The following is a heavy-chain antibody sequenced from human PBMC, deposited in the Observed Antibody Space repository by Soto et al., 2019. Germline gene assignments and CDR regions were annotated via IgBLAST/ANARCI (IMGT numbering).Heavy chain of an antibody. D-gene: IGHD1-1*01. V-gene: IGHV3-15*01. Sequence: EVQLVESGGGLVKPGGSLRLSCAASGFTFSNAWMSWVRQAPGKGLEWVGRIKRKVDGGATDYAAPVKGRFTISRDDSENTLYVQMNSLKTEDTALYYCAAGTGTTDFDYWGQGTLVTVSS. CDR1: GFTFSNAW. CDR3: AAGTGTTDFDY. CDR2: IKRKVDGGAT. J-gene: IGHJ4*02.